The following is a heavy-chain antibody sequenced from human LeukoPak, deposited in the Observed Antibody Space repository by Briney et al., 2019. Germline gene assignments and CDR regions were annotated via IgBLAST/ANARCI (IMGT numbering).Heavy chain of an antibody. J-gene: IGHJ4*02. D-gene: IGHD6-6*01. CDR2: INPGGDYT. V-gene: IGHV1-46*01. Sequence: QSGAELKKPGASVKVSCKASGYSFRSYYINWVRQAPGQGLEWMGLINPGGDYTKYAQTFQGRVTMTRDTSTNTVYMHLSSLRSEDTAIYYCAREGSRSSLGGYGYWGQGTLVTVSS. CDR1: GYSFRSYY. CDR3: AREGSRSSLGGYGY.